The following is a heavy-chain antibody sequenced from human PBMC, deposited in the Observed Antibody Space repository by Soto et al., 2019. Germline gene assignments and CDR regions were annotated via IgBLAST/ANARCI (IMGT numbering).Heavy chain of an antibody. CDR3: ARLSERYSSGWTPFDY. J-gene: IGHJ4*02. V-gene: IGHV6-1*01. CDR2: TYYRSKWFN. D-gene: IGHD6-19*01. Sequence: QVQLQQSGPGLVKPSQTLSLTCAISGDSVSSNNAAWHWIRQSPSRGLEWLGRTYYRSKWFNDYAVSVRSRTTINPDTSKNQFSLQLTSVTPEDTAVYYCARLSERYSSGWTPFDYWGQGTLVTVSS. CDR1: GDSVSSNNAA.